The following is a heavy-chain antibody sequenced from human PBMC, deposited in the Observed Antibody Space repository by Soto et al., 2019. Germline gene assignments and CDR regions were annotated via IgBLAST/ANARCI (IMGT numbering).Heavy chain of an antibody. CDR2: INSDGSST. CDR1: GFTFSSYW. V-gene: IGHV3-74*01. Sequence: GGSLRLSCAASGFTFSSYWMHWVRQAPGKGLVWVSRINSDGSSTSYADSVKGRSTISRDNAKNTLYLQMNSLRAEDTAVYYCARSADYYGSGTFFDYWGQGTLVTVSS. CDR3: ARSADYYGSGTFFDY. D-gene: IGHD3-10*01. J-gene: IGHJ4*02.